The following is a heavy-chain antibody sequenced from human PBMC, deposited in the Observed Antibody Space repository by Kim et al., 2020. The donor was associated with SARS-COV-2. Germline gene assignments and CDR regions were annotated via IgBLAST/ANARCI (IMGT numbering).Heavy chain of an antibody. V-gene: IGHV1-3*01. CDR3: ARRPPPSRGTNAYCFDY. J-gene: IGHJ4*02. Sequence: ASVKVSCKASGYSFTDYAIHWVRQAPGQRLEWMGWINAGDGYTEYSQKFQGRLTLTRDTFASIAYMELSGLRSEDTAMYYCARRPPPSRGTNAYCFDYWGQGTLVTVSS. CDR2: INAGDGYT. CDR1: GYSFTDYA. D-gene: IGHD1-1*01.